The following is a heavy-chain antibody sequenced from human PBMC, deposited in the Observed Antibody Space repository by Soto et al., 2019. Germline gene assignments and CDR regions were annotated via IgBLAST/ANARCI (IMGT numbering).Heavy chain of an antibody. CDR2: ISYDGSNK. Sequence: GGSLRLSCAASGFTFSSYGMHWVRQAPGKGLEWVAVISYDGSNKYYADSVKGRFTISRDNSKNTLYLQMNSLRAEDTAVYYCAKDLYSSSWYGLYYYYYGMDVWGQGTTVTVSS. J-gene: IGHJ6*02. D-gene: IGHD6-13*01. CDR3: AKDLYSSSWYGLYYYYYGMDV. V-gene: IGHV3-30*18. CDR1: GFTFSSYG.